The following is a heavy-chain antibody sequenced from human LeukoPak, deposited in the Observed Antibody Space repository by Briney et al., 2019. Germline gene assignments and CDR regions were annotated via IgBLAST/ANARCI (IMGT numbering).Heavy chain of an antibody. J-gene: IGHJ4*02. D-gene: IGHD3-22*01. CDR3: ARAPSYYYDSSGYFHFDN. Sequence: PGGSLRLSCAASGFTVSSNYMSWVRQAPGKGLEWVSVIYSGGSKYYADSVKGRFTISRDNSKNTLFLQMNSLRAEDTAVYYCARAPSYYYDSSGYFHFDNWGQGTLVTVSS. CDR1: GFTVSSNY. CDR2: IYSGGSK. V-gene: IGHV3-53*01.